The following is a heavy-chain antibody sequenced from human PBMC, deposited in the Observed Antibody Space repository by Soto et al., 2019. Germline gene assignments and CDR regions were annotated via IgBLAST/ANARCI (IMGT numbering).Heavy chain of an antibody. CDR1: GGSISSYY. Sequence: SETLSLTCTVSGGSISSYYWSWIRQPPGKGLEWIGYIYYSGSTNYNPSLKSRVTISVDTSKNQFSLKLSSVTAADTAVYYCARYGSSSYYYYGMDVWGQGTTVTV. CDR2: IYYSGST. CDR3: ARYGSSSYYYYGMDV. D-gene: IGHD6-6*01. V-gene: IGHV4-59*01. J-gene: IGHJ6*02.